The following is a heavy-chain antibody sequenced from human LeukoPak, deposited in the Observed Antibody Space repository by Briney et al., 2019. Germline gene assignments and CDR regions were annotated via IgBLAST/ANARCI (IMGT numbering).Heavy chain of an antibody. V-gene: IGHV3-23*01. Sequence: GGSLRLSCAASGFTFSTYTMYWVRQPPGKGLEWVSVIGGSGGDIHYADSVKGRFTISRDNSKNTLYLQMNSLRVEDTAIYYCAIDPNWGIHYWGQGVLVTVSS. D-gene: IGHD7-27*01. CDR2: IGGSGGDI. CDR3: AIDPNWGIHY. CDR1: GFTFSTYT. J-gene: IGHJ4*02.